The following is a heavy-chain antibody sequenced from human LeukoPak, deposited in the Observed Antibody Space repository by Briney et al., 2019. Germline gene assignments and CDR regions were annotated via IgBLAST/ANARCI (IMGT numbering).Heavy chain of an antibody. V-gene: IGHV3-7*01. J-gene: IGHJ4*02. CDR2: IKKTGSET. CDR1: GFTLSHFW. CDR3: AREDGYCSGGNCYSYFDS. Sequence: GGSLRLSCAASGFTLSHFWMSWVRQAPGKGLEWVAYIKKTGSETYYVDSVKGRFTITRDNTRNSLFLQMYSLRAEDTAVYFRAREDGYCSGGNCYSYFDSWGQGTLVSVSS. D-gene: IGHD2-15*01.